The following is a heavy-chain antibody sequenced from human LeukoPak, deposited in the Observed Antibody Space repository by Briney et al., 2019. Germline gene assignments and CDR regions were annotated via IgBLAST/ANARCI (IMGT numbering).Heavy chain of an antibody. J-gene: IGHJ4*02. D-gene: IGHD5-24*01. CDR2: IYSGGST. V-gene: IGHV3-66*01. Sequence: PGGSLRLSCAASGFTVSSNYMSWVRQAPGKGLESVSVIYSGGSTYYADSVKGRFTISRDNSKNTLYLQMNSLRAEDTAVYYCASLDGYNFWDLNYWGQGTLVTVSS. CDR3: ASLDGYNFWDLNY. CDR1: GFTVSSNY.